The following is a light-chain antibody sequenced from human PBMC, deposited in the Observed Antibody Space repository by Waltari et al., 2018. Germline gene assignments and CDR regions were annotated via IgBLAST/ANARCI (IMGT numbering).Light chain of an antibody. J-gene: IGKJ1*01. V-gene: IGKV3-20*01. Sequence: EIVLTPSPGSLSSSPGERVTLSCRASQSVSRSLAWYQQKPGQAPRLLIFGASNRATGIPDRFSGSGSGTDFSLTISRLEPEDFAVYYCQHYVSLPATFGQGTKVEIK. CDR3: QHYVSLPAT. CDR2: GAS. CDR1: QSVSRS.